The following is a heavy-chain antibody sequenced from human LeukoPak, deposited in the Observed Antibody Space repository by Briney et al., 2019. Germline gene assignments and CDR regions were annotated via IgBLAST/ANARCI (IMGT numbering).Heavy chain of an antibody. V-gene: IGHV4-38-2*02. J-gene: IGHJ4*02. Sequence: SETLSLTCTVSGCSISSGYYWGWIRQPPGKGLEWIGSIYHSGSTYYNPSLKSRVTISVDTSKNQFSLKLSSVTAADTAVYYCAREGYSGYDSDYWGQGTLVTVSS. CDR3: AREGYSGYDSDY. CDR1: GCSISSGYY. D-gene: IGHD5-12*01. CDR2: IYHSGST.